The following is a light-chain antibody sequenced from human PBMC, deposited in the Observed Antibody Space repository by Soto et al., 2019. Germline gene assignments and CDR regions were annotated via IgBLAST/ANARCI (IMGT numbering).Light chain of an antibody. V-gene: IGKV3-20*01. CDR1: QSVSSSY. J-gene: IGKJ3*01. CDR3: QQYGSSLFT. Sequence: EIVLTQSPGTLSLSPGERAILSCRASQSVSSSYLAWYQQKPGQAPRLLIYGASSRATGIPDRFSGSGSGTDFTLTISRLEPEDFAVYYWQQYGSSLFTFGPGTKVDIK. CDR2: GAS.